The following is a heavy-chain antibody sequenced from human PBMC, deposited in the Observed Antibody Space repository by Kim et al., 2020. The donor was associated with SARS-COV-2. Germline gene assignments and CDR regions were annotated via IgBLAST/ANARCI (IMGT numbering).Heavy chain of an antibody. D-gene: IGHD3-22*01. Sequence: GGSLRLSCAASGFTFSSYAMSWVRQAPGKGLEWVSAISGSGGSTYYADSVKGRFTISRDNSKNTLYLQMNSLRAEDTAVYYCAKDIDYYDSASLFDYWGQGTLVTVSS. J-gene: IGHJ4*02. CDR2: ISGSGGST. V-gene: IGHV3-23*01. CDR1: GFTFSSYA. CDR3: AKDIDYYDSASLFDY.